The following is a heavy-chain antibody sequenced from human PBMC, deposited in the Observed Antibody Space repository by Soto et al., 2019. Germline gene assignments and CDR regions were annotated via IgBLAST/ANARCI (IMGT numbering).Heavy chain of an antibody. CDR3: ARDFNSYGHQNDY. Sequence: GGSLRLSCAASGFTFGDYYMSWIRQAPGKGLEWVSYISSSSSYTNYADSVKGRFTISRDNAKNSLYLQMNSLRDEDTAVYYCARDFNSYGHQNDYWGQGTLVTVS. D-gene: IGHD5-18*01. V-gene: IGHV3-11*06. J-gene: IGHJ4*02. CDR2: ISSSSSYT. CDR1: GFTFGDYY.